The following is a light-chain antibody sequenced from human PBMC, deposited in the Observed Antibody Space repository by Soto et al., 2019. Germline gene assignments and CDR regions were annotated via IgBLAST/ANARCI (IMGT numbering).Light chain of an antibody. V-gene: IGKV3-20*01. Sequence: EIVLTQSPGTLSLSPGEGATLSCRASQSVSSTYLAWYQQKPGQAPRLLIYGASSRATGIPDRFSGSGSGTDVTLTISRLEPEDFAVYYCQQYGSSPRTFGQGTKVEIK. J-gene: IGKJ1*01. CDR2: GAS. CDR3: QQYGSSPRT. CDR1: QSVSSTY.